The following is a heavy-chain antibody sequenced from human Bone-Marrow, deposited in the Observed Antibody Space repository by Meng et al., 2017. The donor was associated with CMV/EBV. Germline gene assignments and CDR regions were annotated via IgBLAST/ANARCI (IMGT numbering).Heavy chain of an antibody. J-gene: IGHJ3*02. CDR1: GFTFSSYG. V-gene: IGHV3-30*02. D-gene: IGHD3-22*01. CDR3: AKDYVIVGNYAFDI. Sequence: GESLKISCAACGFTFSSYGMHWVRQAPGKGLEWVAFIRFDATTKFYGDSVKGRFTISRDNSKDTLYLQMNSLRADDTALYYSAKDYVIVGNYAFDIWGQGTMVTVSS. CDR2: IRFDATTK.